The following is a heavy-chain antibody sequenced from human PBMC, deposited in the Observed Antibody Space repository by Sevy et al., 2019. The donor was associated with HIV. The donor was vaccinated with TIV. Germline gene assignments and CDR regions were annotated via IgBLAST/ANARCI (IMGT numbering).Heavy chain of an antibody. Sequence: GGSLRLSCAASGFTFREARMSWVRQAPGKGLEWVGRIKSKTDAATRDFAAPVRGRFSISRDDSANTVYLVMNNLKPEDTGVYYCAAGTGSSDFDYWGQGTLVTVSS. CDR2: IKSKTDAATR. J-gene: IGHJ4*02. CDR1: GFTFREAR. CDR3: AAGTGSSDFDY. D-gene: IGHD1-26*01. V-gene: IGHV3-15*01.